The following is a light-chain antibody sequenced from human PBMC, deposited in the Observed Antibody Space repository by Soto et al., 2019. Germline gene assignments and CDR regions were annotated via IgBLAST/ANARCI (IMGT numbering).Light chain of an antibody. V-gene: IGKV3-15*01. CDR1: QSVSSN. Sequence: EIVMTQSPATLSVSPGERATLSCRASQSVSSNLAWYQQKPGQAPRLLIYGASTRATGIPARFSGSGSGTEFTLTISILQSEDFAFYYCQQYNNWPPTFGGGTKVEIK. J-gene: IGKJ4*01. CDR2: GAS. CDR3: QQYNNWPPT.